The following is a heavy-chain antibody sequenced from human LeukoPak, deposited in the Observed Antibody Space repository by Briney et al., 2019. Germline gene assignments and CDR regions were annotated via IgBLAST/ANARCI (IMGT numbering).Heavy chain of an antibody. J-gene: IGHJ5*02. Sequence: GGSLRLSCAASGFTFSSYAMHWIRQAPGKGLEWVSYISSSGSTIYYADSVKGRFTISRDNAKNSLYLQMNSLRAEDTAVYYCARGYSSSPDNWFDPWGQGTLVTVSS. CDR2: ISSSGSTI. CDR3: ARGYSSSPDNWFDP. V-gene: IGHV3-48*04. D-gene: IGHD6-6*01. CDR1: GFTFSSYA.